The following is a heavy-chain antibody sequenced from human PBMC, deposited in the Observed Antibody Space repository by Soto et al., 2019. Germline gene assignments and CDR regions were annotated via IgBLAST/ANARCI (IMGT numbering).Heavy chain of an antibody. V-gene: IGHV4-59*08. CDR2: IYYSGST. CDR1: GGSISSYY. J-gene: IGHJ4*02. CDR3: ARGGGSPGY. Sequence: PSETLSLTCTVSGGSISSYYWSWIRQPPGKGLEWIGYIYYSGSTNYNPSLKSRVTISVDTSKNQFSLKLSSVTAADTAVYYCARGGGSPGYWGQGTLVTVSS. D-gene: IGHD1-26*01.